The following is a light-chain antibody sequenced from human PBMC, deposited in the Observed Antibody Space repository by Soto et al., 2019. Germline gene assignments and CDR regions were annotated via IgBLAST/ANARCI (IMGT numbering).Light chain of an antibody. J-gene: IGKJ1*01. V-gene: IGKV1-27*01. Sequence: DIQMTQSPSSLSASVGDRVTITCRASQGINIYLAWYQQKPGTVPKLLIYTASTLQSGVPSRFSGSGSGTDFTLTITRLEPEDFAVYYCQQYVTSSPRTFGQGTKVEIK. CDR1: QGINIY. CDR3: QQYVTSSPRT. CDR2: TAS.